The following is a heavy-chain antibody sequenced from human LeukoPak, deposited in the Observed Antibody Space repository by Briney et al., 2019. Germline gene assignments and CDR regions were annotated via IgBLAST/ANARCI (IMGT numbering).Heavy chain of an antibody. D-gene: IGHD3-3*01. J-gene: IGHJ6*02. CDR2: IKEDGSER. CDR3: ARDLTLFGVSISHYNGLDV. Sequence: GGSLRLSCEASAFIFSGHWLNWVRQTPGKGLEWVASIKEDGSERQYVDSVKGRFSISRDNSKNKLYLQMNSLKTEDTALYYCARDLTLFGVSISHYNGLDVWGQGTTVTVSS. CDR1: AFIFSGHW. V-gene: IGHV3-7*01.